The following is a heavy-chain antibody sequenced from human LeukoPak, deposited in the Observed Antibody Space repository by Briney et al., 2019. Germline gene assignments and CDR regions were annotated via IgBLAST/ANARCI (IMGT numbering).Heavy chain of an antibody. CDR2: INHSGST. D-gene: IGHD4-17*01. J-gene: IGHJ5*02. Sequence: RTSETLSLTCAVYGGSFSGYYWSWLRQPPGKGLEWIGEINHSGSTNYNPSLKSRVIISLDTSKNQFSLKLSSVTAADTAMYYCARGETTVTENWFGPWGQGTLVTVSS. V-gene: IGHV4-34*01. CDR1: GGSFSGYY. CDR3: ARGETTVTENWFGP.